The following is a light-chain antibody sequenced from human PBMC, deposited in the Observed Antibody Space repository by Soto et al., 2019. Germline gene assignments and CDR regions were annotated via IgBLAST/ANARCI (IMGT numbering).Light chain of an antibody. CDR3: MQTLFRPWT. Sequence: DVAMTQTPLSLSVTPGQPASISCKSSQSLLYSDGKTYLYWYLQRPGQPPQLLIYELFNRFSGVPDRFSASGSGTDFTLQISRVEAEDVGVYYCMQTLFRPWTFGQGTKVEI. CDR1: QSLLYSDGKTY. CDR2: ELF. V-gene: IGKV2D-29*01. J-gene: IGKJ1*01.